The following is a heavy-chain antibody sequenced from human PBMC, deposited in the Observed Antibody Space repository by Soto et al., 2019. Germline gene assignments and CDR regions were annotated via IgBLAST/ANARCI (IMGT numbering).Heavy chain of an antibody. V-gene: IGHV4-4*02. CDR3: ARSPETDYGDYFDY. CDR2: IYHSGST. D-gene: IGHD4-17*01. J-gene: IGHJ4*02. Sequence: SETLSLTCAVSGGSISSSNWWSWVRQPPGKGLEWIGEIYHSGSTNYNPSLKSRVTISVDKSKNQFSLKLSSVTAADTAVYYCARSPETDYGDYFDYWGQGTLVTVSS. CDR1: GGSISSSNW.